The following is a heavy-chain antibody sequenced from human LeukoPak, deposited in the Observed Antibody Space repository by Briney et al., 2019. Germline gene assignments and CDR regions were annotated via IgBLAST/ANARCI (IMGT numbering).Heavy chain of an antibody. Sequence: ASVKVSCKASGYIFTAYYMHWVRQAPGQGLEWMGWIDPNSGATNYAQRFQGRVTMTRDTSITAAYMELSGLTSDDTAVYYCARPYNSGPVFYYMAVWGKGTTVTVSS. V-gene: IGHV1-2*02. J-gene: IGHJ6*03. CDR2: IDPNSGAT. CDR1: GYIFTAYY. CDR3: ARPYNSGPVFYYMAV. D-gene: IGHD3-10*01.